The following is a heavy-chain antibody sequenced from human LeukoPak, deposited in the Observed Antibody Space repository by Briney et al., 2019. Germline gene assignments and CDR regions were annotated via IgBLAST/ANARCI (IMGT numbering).Heavy chain of an antibody. CDR3: AREGIIRGIPFDY. CDR2: ISSSGSTI. D-gene: IGHD3-10*01. J-gene: IGHJ4*02. CDR1: GFTFSSYE. Sequence: GGSLRLSCAASGFTFSSYEMNWVRQAPGKGLEWVSYISSSGSTIYYADSVKGRFTISRDNAKNSLYLQMNGLRAEDTAVYYCAREGIIRGIPFDYWGQGTLVTVSS. V-gene: IGHV3-48*03.